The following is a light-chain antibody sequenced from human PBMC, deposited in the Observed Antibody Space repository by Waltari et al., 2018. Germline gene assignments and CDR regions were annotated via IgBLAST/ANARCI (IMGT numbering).Light chain of an antibody. CDR1: QLGDKY. J-gene: IGLJ1*01. CDR2: RDT. CDR3: QVWDGTTGV. Sequence: SYELTQPPSVSVSPGQTASITCSGDQLGDKYACWYQQKPGQSPVLVIYRDTKWPSGIPERFSGSNSGNTATLTISGTQAMDEADYYCQVWDGTTGVFGTGTKVTVL. V-gene: IGLV3-1*01.